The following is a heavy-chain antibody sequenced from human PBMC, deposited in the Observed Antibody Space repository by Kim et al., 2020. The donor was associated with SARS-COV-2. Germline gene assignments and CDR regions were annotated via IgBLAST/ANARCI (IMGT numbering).Heavy chain of an antibody. D-gene: IGHD3-10*01. CDR3: ARTRRGVDAFDI. V-gene: IGHV3-48*03. J-gene: IGHJ3*02. CDR1: GFTFSSYE. Sequence: GGSLRLSCAASGFTFSSYEMNWVRQAPGKGLEWVSYISSSGSTIYYADSVKGRFTISRDNAKNSLYLQMNSLRAEDTAVYYCARTRRGVDAFDIWGQGTMVTVSS. CDR2: ISSSGSTI.